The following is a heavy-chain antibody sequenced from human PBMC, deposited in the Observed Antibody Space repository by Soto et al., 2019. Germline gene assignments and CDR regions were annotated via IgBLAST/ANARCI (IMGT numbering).Heavy chain of an antibody. CDR1: GYSFTSYW. CDR3: ARPNPTNYNPGMDV. J-gene: IGHJ6*02. Sequence: GESLKISCKGSGYSFTSYWISWVRQMPGKGLEWMGRIDPSDSYTNYSPSFQGHVTISADKSISTAYLQWSSLKASDTAMYYCARPNPTNYNPGMDVCGQGTTVTVSS. V-gene: IGHV5-10-1*01. D-gene: IGHD4-17*01. CDR2: IDPSDSYT.